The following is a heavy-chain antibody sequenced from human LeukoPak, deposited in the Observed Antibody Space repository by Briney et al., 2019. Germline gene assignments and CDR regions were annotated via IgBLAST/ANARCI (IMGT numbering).Heavy chain of an antibody. CDR2: ISSTGTIT. CDR3: GRDSSCNGGSCYPMPIDY. Sequence: GGSLRLSCAASGFTFSTYSMSWVRQAPGKGLEWVAIISSTGTITYYADSVKGRFTISRDNTKNTLYLQTNSLRAEDTAIYCCGRDSSCNGGSCYPMPIDYWGQGTLVTVSS. CDR1: GFTFSTYS. J-gene: IGHJ4*02. D-gene: IGHD2-15*01. V-gene: IGHV3-23*01.